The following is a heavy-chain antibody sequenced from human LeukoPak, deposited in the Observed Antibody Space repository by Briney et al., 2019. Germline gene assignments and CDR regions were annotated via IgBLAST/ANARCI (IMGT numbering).Heavy chain of an antibody. CDR3: ATHLPSGITMVRGVLSYFDY. D-gene: IGHD3-10*01. V-gene: IGHV3-23*01. J-gene: IGHJ4*02. CDR2: ISGSGGST. CDR1: GFTFSSYG. Sequence: QTGGSLRLSCAASGFTFSSYGMSWVRQAPGTGLEWVSAISGSGGSTYYADSVKGRFTISRDNSKNTLYLQMNSLRAEDTAVYYCATHLPSGITMVRGVLSYFDYWGQGTLVTVSS.